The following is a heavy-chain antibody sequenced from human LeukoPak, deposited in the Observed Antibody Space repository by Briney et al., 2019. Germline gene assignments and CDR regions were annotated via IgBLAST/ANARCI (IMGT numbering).Heavy chain of an antibody. CDR3: AKDRSGSYSQGLDY. D-gene: IGHD1-26*01. J-gene: IGHJ4*02. CDR2: IRYDGSNK. CDR1: GFTFSSYG. Sequence: PGGSLRLSCAASGFTFSSYGMHWVRQAPGKGLEWVAFIRYDGSNKYYADSVKGRFTISRDNSKNTLYLQMNSLRAEDTAVYYWAKDRSGSYSQGLDYWGQGTLVTVSS. V-gene: IGHV3-30*02.